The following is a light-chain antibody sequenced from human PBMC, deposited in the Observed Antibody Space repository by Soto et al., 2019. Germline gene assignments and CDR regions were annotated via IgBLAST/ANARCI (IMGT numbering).Light chain of an antibody. CDR2: EVS. Sequence: QSALTQPASVSGSPGQSITISCTGTSNDVGGYDYVSWYQHHPGKAPKLMIYEVSDRPSGVSNRFSGSKSGNTASLTISGLQAEDEADYYCCSYARSGLWVFGGGTKLTVL. J-gene: IGLJ3*02. V-gene: IGLV2-14*01. CDR3: CSYARSGLWV. CDR1: SNDVGGYDY.